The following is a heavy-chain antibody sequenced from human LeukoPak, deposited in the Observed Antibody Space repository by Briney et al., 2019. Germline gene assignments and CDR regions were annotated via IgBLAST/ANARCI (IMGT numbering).Heavy chain of an antibody. CDR3: ARHLPTTVTRGYSCHPMDV. D-gene: IGHD4-17*01. CDR2: IYYSGST. V-gene: IGHV4-59*08. CDR1: GGSISSYY. Sequence: SETLSLTCTVSGGSISSYYWSWIRQPPGKGLEWIGYIYYSGSTNYNPSLKSRVTISVDTSKNQFSLKLNSVTAADTAVYYCARHLPTTVTRGYSCHPMDVWGKGTTVSVSS. J-gene: IGHJ6*03.